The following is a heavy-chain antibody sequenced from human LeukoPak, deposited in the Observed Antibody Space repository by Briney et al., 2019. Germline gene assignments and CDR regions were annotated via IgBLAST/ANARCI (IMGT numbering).Heavy chain of an antibody. V-gene: IGHV3-53*01. CDR1: GFTVISNY. Sequence: GGFLRLSCAASGFTVISNYMSWVRQAPGKGLEWVSVIYSGGSTYYADSVKGRFTISRDNSKNTMYLLMNSLRAEDTAVYYCARERPPRRSGYDSLELVSWGQATLVTVSS. D-gene: IGHD5-12*01. CDR2: IYSGGST. J-gene: IGHJ5*02. CDR3: ARERPPRRSGYDSLELVS.